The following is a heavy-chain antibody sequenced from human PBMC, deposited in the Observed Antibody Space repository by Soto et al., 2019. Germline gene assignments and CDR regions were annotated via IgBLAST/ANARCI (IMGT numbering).Heavy chain of an antibody. CDR3: ARAKPNYYDSSGYYPFDY. V-gene: IGHV6-1*01. D-gene: IGHD3-22*01. Sequence: QVQLQQSGPGLVKPSQTLSLTCAISGDSVSSNSAAWNWIRQSPSRGLEWLGRTYYRSKWYNDYAVSVKSRITINPDTSKNQFSLQLNSVTPEDTAVYYCARAKPNYYDSSGYYPFDYWGQGTLVTVSS. J-gene: IGHJ4*02. CDR2: TYYRSKWYN. CDR1: GDSVSSNSAA.